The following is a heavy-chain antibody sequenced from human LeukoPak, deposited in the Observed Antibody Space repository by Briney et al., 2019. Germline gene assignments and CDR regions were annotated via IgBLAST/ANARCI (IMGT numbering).Heavy chain of an antibody. J-gene: IGHJ4*02. D-gene: IGHD5-12*01. V-gene: IGHV4-61*02. CDR1: GGSISSGSYY. Sequence: SETLSLTCTVSGGSISSGSYYWSWIRQPAGKGLEWIGRIYTSGSTDYNPSLKSRVTISVDTSKNQFSLKLSSVTAADTAVYYCAREGARYSGYDSWGQGTLVTVSS. CDR2: IYTSGST. CDR3: AREGARYSGYDS.